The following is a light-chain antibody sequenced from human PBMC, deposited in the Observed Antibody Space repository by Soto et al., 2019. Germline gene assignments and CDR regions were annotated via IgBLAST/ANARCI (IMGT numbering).Light chain of an antibody. J-gene: IGKJ4*01. CDR3: QQYSSAPPGLS. CDR2: WAS. V-gene: IGKV4-1*01. CDR1: QSLLFSSNNKNY. Sequence: DIVMNQSPDSLAVSLGERATINCKSSQSLLFSSNNKNYLAWYQHKPGQPPKLLIYWASTREYGVPDRFSGCGSGTDFTLTIESLQAEDVAVYYCQQYSSAPPGLSFGGGTKVEIK.